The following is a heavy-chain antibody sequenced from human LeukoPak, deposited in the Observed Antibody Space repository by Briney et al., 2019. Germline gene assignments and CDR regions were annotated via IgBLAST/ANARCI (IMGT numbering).Heavy chain of an antibody. Sequence: PSETLPLPCTLSVRPNNSDYWNWIRQPPGKGLEWIGYIYYSGNANYNPSLKSRVTISVDTSKNQFSLNRTSVTAADTAVYYCARAGYYYDTLGETGGQGILVTVSS. CDR1: VRPNNSDY. V-gene: IGHV4-59*01. J-gene: IGHJ4*02. D-gene: IGHD3-22*01. CDR3: ARAGYYYDTLGET. CDR2: IYYSGNA.